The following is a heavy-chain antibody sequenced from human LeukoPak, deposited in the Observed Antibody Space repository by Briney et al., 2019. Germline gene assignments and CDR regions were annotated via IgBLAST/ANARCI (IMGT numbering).Heavy chain of an antibody. CDR3: VKEQQIPNWFDP. D-gene: IGHD6-13*01. J-gene: IGHJ5*02. V-gene: IGHV3-23*01. Sequence: GSLRLSYATSGFTFSSYAMSWLRQAPGKGLEWVSAISGSGGSTYYADSVKGRFTISRDNSKNTLYLQMNSLRAEDTAVYYCVKEQQIPNWFDPWGQGTLVTVSS. CDR2: ISGSGGST. CDR1: GFTFSSYA.